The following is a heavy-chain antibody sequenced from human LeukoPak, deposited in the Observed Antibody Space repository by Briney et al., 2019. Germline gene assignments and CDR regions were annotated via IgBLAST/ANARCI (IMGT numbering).Heavy chain of an antibody. Sequence: PGRSLRLSCAASGFTFSSYGMHWVRQAPGKGLEWVAVISYDGSNKYYADSVKGRFTISRDNSKNTLYLQMNSLRAEDTAVYYCAKDLDQLRYYYYYGMDVWGKGTTVTVSS. CDR1: GFTFSSYG. CDR2: ISYDGSNK. D-gene: IGHD2-2*01. V-gene: IGHV3-30*18. J-gene: IGHJ6*04. CDR3: AKDLDQLRYYYYYGMDV.